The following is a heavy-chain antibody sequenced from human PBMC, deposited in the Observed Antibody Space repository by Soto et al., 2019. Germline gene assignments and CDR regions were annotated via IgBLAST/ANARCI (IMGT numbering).Heavy chain of an antibody. CDR2: ISGYDGRT. CDR3: ASSRITMVPYGMDV. V-gene: IGHV1-18*01. D-gene: IGHD3-10*01. Sequence: ASVKVSCKTSGYTFTRYGISWVRQAPGQGLEWMGWISGYDGRTNFAQKVQGRVTMTTDTSTSTAYMELRSLSSEDTAVYYCASSRITMVPYGMDVWGPGTTVTVSS. CDR1: GYTFTRYG. J-gene: IGHJ6*02.